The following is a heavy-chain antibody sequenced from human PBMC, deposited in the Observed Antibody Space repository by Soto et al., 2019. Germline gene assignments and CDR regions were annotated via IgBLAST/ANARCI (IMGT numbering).Heavy chain of an antibody. CDR3: ARTTPVPAASRRRKYFQH. J-gene: IGHJ1*01. D-gene: IGHD2-2*01. CDR2: INHSGST. V-gene: IGHV4-34*01. Sequence: SETLSLTCAVYGWSFSVYYWSWIRQPPGKGLEWVGEINHSGSTNYNPSLKSRVTISVDTSKNQFSLKLSSVTAADTAVYYCARTTPVPAASRRRKYFQHWGQGTLVTVSS. CDR1: GWSFSVYY.